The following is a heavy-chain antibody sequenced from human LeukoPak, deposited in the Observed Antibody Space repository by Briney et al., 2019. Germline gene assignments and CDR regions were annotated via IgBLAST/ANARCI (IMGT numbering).Heavy chain of an antibody. J-gene: IGHJ3*02. CDR3: ASPLPGGSDDAFDI. CDR2: ISWNSGSI. Sequence: PGGSLRLSCAASGFTFDDYAMHWVRQAPGKGLEWVSGISWNSGSIGYADSVKGRFTISRDNAKNSLYLQMNSLRAEDTAVYYCASPLPGGSDDAFDIWGQGTMVTVSS. D-gene: IGHD3-16*01. CDR1: GFTFDDYA. V-gene: IGHV3-9*01.